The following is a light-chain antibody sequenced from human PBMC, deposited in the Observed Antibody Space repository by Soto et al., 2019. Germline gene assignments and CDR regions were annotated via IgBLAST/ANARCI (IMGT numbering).Light chain of an antibody. CDR1: SSDVGGYKY. J-gene: IGLJ2*01. CDR3: SAYAGLNNVV. Sequence: QSALTQPPSASGSPGQSVTISCTGTSSDVGGYKYVSWYQQKSGKAPKLIIYEVNERPSGVPDRFSGSKSDNTASLTVSGLQAEDEADYCCSAYAGLNNVVFGGGTQLTVL. V-gene: IGLV2-8*01. CDR2: EVN.